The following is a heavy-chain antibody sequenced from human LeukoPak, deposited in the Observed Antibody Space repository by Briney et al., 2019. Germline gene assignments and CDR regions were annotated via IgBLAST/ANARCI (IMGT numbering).Heavy chain of an antibody. D-gene: IGHD1-26*01. V-gene: IGHV3-11*01. Sequence: GGSLRLSCAASGFTFSDYYTSWIRQAPGKGLEWVSYISSSGSTICYADSVKGRFTISRDNAKNSLYLQMNSLRAEDTAVYYCARVLSGATMIFDYWGQGTLVTVSS. CDR1: GFTFSDYY. CDR2: ISSSGSTI. CDR3: ARVLSGATMIFDY. J-gene: IGHJ4*02.